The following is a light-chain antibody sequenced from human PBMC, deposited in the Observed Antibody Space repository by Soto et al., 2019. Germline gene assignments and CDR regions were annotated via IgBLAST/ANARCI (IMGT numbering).Light chain of an antibody. CDR2: SNN. CDR3: AAWDASLNGVV. J-gene: IGLJ2*01. V-gene: IGLV1-44*01. CDR1: SSNIGSNT. Sequence: QPVLTQPPSASGTPGQRVTISCSGSSSNIGSNTVNWYQQIPGTAPKLLIYSNNQRPSGVPDRFSGSKSGTSASLAISGLQSEDEADYYCAAWDASLNGVVFGGGTKVTVL.